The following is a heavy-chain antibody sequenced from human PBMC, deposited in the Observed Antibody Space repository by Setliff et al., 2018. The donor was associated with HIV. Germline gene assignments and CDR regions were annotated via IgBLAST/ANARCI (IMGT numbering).Heavy chain of an antibody. V-gene: IGHV1-2*02. Sequence: ASVKVSCKASGYAFNGYNVHWVRQAPGQGLEWMGWVNPKNGDTSYAQRLQGRVTMASDTSINTSYMELSSLRSDDTAIYYCARAAGLWFGEPFDYWGQGSLVTVS. CDR1: GYAFNGYN. CDR2: VNPKNGDT. D-gene: IGHD3-10*01. CDR3: ARAAGLWFGEPFDY. J-gene: IGHJ4*02.